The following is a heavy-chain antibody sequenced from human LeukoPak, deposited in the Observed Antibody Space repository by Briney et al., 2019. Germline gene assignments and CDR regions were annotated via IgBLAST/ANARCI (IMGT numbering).Heavy chain of an antibody. J-gene: IGHJ4*02. Sequence: GGSLRLSCAASGFTFSSYSMNWVRQAPGKGLEWVSSISDSSSYKYYADSMKGRFTISRDNAKSSLYLQMNSLRAEDTAVYYCARGEYGSGSYHIDYWGQGTLVTVSS. CDR2: ISDSSSYK. V-gene: IGHV3-21*01. D-gene: IGHD3-10*01. CDR1: GFTFSSYS. CDR3: ARGEYGSGSYHIDY.